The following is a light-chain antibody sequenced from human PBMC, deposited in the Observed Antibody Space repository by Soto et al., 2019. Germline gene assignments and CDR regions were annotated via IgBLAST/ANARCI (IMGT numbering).Light chain of an antibody. CDR3: QQYNTYSGT. J-gene: IGKJ1*01. CDR2: GAF. V-gene: IGKV3D-15*01. Sequence: EIVLTQSPGTLSLSPGERATLSCRASPSVTNYLAWYQQKPGQAPRLLIYGAFNRATGIPARFSGSGSGTEFTLTISSLQPDDFASYYCQQYNTYSGTFGQGTKVDIK. CDR1: PSVTNY.